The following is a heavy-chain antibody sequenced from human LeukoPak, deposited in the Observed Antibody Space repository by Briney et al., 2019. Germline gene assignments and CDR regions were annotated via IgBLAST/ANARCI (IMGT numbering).Heavy chain of an antibody. V-gene: IGHV4-59*08. D-gene: IGHD3-22*01. CDR3: ARRFVDTSGYYYDDY. J-gene: IGHJ4*02. CDR2: ISHSGTA. Sequence: SETLSLTCTVSGGSISSYYWSWIRQPPGKGLEWIGYISHSGTASYSPSVKSRVAISVHKSENQSSLTLSSVTAADTAVYYCARRFVDTSGYYYDDYWGQGILVTVSS. CDR1: GGSISSYY.